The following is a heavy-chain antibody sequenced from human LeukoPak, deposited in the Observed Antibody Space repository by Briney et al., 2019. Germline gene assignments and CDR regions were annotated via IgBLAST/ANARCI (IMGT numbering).Heavy chain of an antibody. CDR3: ARFSFDSSGYFGWFDP. V-gene: IGHV3-30-3*01. J-gene: IGHJ5*02. CDR1: GFTFSSYA. D-gene: IGHD3-22*01. Sequence: GGSLRLSCAASGFTFSSYAMHWVRQAPGEGLEWVAVISYDGSSKYYADSVKGRFTISRDNSKNTLYLQMNSLRAEDTAVYYCARFSFDSSGYFGWFDPWGQGTLVTVSS. CDR2: ISYDGSSK.